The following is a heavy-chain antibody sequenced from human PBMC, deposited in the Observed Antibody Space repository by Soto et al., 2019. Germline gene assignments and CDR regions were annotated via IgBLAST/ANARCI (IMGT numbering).Heavy chain of an antibody. CDR3: AKGSYYDSSGYNTPFDY. CDR2: ISGSGGST. CDR1: GFTFSSYA. D-gene: IGHD3-22*01. J-gene: IGHJ4*02. V-gene: IGHV3-23*01. Sequence: GGSLRLSCAASGFTFSSYAMSWVRQAPGKGLEWVSAISGSGGSTYYADSVKGRFTISRDNSKNTLYLQMNSLRAEDTAVYYCAKGSYYDSSGYNTPFDYWGQGTLVTVSS.